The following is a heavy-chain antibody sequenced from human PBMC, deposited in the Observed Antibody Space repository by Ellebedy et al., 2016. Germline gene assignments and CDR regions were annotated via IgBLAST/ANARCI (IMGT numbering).Heavy chain of an antibody. CDR3: AKDVLRGLYYFDS. CDR2: ISWNSDII. D-gene: IGHD3-10*01. CDR1: GFTFGDYA. Sequence: SLKISCTASGFTFGDYAMHWVRHAPGRGLEWVSGISWNSDIIGLADAVKGRFTISRDNAKNSLYLQMSNLRPEDTALYYCAKDVLRGLYYFDSWGQGTQVSVSS. J-gene: IGHJ4*02. V-gene: IGHV3-9*01.